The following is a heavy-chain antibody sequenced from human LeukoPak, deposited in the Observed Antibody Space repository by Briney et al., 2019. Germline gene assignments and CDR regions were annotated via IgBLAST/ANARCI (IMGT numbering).Heavy chain of an antibody. CDR1: DYTFTAYG. J-gene: IGHJ6*03. V-gene: IGHV1-18*01. CDR2: ISPYNGNT. Sequence: ASVKVSCKASDYTFTAYGISWVRQAPGQGLEWMGWISPYNGNTNSAQKLQGRITMTTDTSTATAYMELTSLRSDDTAVYYCARSMYYDYYYYYMDVWGKGTTVTISS. CDR3: ARSMYYDYYYYYMDV. D-gene: IGHD2-8*01.